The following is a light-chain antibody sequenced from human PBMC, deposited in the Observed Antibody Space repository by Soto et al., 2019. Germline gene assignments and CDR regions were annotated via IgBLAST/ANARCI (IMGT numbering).Light chain of an antibody. CDR1: QSVSSN. CDR3: QQYNNWPPIT. V-gene: IGKV3-15*01. J-gene: IGKJ5*01. CDR2: GAY. Sequence: EIVWTKSPGTMSVSPGAGVTLSCRASQSVSSNLAWYQQRPGQAHRLLIYGAYTRATGIPARFSGSGSGTEFTLTIRRLQSEDFAVYYCQQYNNWPPITVGQGKRVEIK.